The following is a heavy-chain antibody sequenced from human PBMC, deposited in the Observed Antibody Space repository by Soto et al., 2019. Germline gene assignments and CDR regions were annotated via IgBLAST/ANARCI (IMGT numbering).Heavy chain of an antibody. CDR2: IYYSGST. D-gene: IGHD5-12*01. CDR1: GGSISSYY. J-gene: IGHJ4*02. Sequence: SETLSLTCTVSGGSISSYYWSWIRQPPGKGLEWIGYIYYSGSTNYNPSLKSRVTISVDTSKNQFSLKLSSVTAADTAVYYCARGGGYSGYDSPFDYWGQGTLVTVSS. V-gene: IGHV4-59*01. CDR3: ARGGGYSGYDSPFDY.